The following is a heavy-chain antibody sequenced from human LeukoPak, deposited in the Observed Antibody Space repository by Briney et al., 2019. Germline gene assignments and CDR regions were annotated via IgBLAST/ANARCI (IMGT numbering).Heavy chain of an antibody. D-gene: IGHD3-16*01. J-gene: IGHJ5*02. CDR2: ISYDGSNK. V-gene: IGHV3-30*04. CDR3: AKPVMITFGGENWFDP. CDR1: GFTFSSYA. Sequence: GGSLRLSCAASGFTFSSYAMHWVRQAPGKGLEWVAVISYDGSNKYYADSVKGRFTISRDNSKNTLHLQMNSLRAEDTAVYYCAKPVMITFGGENWFDPWGQGTLVTVSS.